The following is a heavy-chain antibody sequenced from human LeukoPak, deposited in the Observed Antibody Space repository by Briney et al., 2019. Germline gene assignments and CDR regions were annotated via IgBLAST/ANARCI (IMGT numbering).Heavy chain of an antibody. V-gene: IGHV3-23*01. CDR3: AKHLYFDSGGSNF. D-gene: IGHD3-22*01. CDR1: RFTFSSFA. J-gene: IGHJ4*02. CDR2: ITGDGQRA. Sequence: PGGSLRLSCEVSRFTFSSFAMTWVRQAPGKGLEWVSSITGDGQRAHHADSVRGRFTISRDHSKSTLYLQMNSLRAEDTAVYYCAKHLYFDSGGSNFWGLGTLVTVSS.